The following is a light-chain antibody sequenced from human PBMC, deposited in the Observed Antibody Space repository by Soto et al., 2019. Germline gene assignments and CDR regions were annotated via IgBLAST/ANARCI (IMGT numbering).Light chain of an antibody. CDR1: SSNIGSFS. CDR3: AAWDDGLNGWV. Sequence: QSVLTQPPSASGTPGQRVTISCSGSSSNIGSFSVYWYQQLPGTAPKLLIYRNDQRPSGVPDRFSGSKSGTSDSLAISGLRSEDEADYYCAAWDDGLNGWVFGGGPKVTVL. CDR2: RND. J-gene: IGLJ3*02. V-gene: IGLV1-47*01.